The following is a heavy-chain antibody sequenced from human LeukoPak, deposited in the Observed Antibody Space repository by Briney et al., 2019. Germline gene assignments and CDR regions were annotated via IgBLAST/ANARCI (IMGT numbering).Heavy chain of an antibody. J-gene: IGHJ4*02. CDR2: IYYSGST. V-gene: IGHV4-59*01. CDR1: GGSISSYF. Sequence: LETLSLTCAVPGGSISSYFWSWIREPPGQGPEWIGCIYYSGSTNYNPSLKSRVTISVDTSKNQFSLKLSSVTAADTAVYYCARGRGLFGVVIPRDYYFDYWGQGTLVTVSS. D-gene: IGHD3-3*01. CDR3: ARGRGLFGVVIPRDYYFDY.